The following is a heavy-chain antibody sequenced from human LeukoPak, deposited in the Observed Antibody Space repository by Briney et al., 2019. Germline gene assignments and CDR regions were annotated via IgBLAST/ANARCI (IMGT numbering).Heavy chain of an antibody. CDR1: GGSISSGGYS. V-gene: IGHV4-30-2*01. J-gene: IGHJ6*02. CDR2: IYHSGST. Sequence: SETLSLTCAVSGGSISSGGYSWRWLRQPPGKGLEWIGYIYHSGSTYYNPSLKSRVTISVDRSKNQFSLKLSSGTAADTAVYYCARASSSFYGMDVWGQGTTVTVSS. CDR3: ARASSSFYGMDV. D-gene: IGHD6-6*01.